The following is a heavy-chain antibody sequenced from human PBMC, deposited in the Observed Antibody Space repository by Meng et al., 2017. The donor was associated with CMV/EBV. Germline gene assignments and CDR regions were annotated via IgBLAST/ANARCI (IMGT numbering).Heavy chain of an antibody. CDR2: IYYSGST. Sequence: SGGSISSSSYYWGWIRQPPGKGLEWIGSIYYSGSTYYNPSLKSRVTISVDTSKNQFSLKLSSVTAADTAVYYCARAYCSGGSCWFDPWGQGILVTVSS. CDR1: GGSISSSSYY. J-gene: IGHJ5*02. D-gene: IGHD2-15*01. V-gene: IGHV4-39*07. CDR3: ARAYCSGGSCWFDP.